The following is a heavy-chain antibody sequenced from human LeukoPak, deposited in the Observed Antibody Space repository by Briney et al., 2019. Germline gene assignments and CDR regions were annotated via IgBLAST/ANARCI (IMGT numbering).Heavy chain of an antibody. Sequence: ASVKVSCKASGYTFTGYYMHWVRQAPGQGPEWMGVISPSGGSTTYAQKFQGRVTLTRDMSTSTDYLELSSLRSEDTAVYYCARDHLDIVPTIYSYWGQGTLVTVSS. CDR1: GYTFTGYY. CDR3: ARDHLDIVPTIYSY. V-gene: IGHV1-46*01. CDR2: ISPSGGST. D-gene: IGHD5-12*01. J-gene: IGHJ4*02.